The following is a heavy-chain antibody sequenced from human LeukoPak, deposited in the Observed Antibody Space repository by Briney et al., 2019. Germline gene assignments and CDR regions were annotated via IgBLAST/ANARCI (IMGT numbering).Heavy chain of an antibody. V-gene: IGHV1-3*01. CDR2: INAGNGNT. D-gene: IGHD3-9*01. CDR3: ARKTGGGGGYFDWFGGGGDWFDP. Sequence: GASVKVSCKASGYTFTSYAMHWVRQAPGQRLEWMGWINAGNGNTKYSQKFQGRVTITRDTSASTAYMELSSLRPEDTAVCYCARKTGGGGGYFDWFGGGGDWFDPWGQGPLVTVSS. J-gene: IGHJ5*02. CDR1: GYTFTSYA.